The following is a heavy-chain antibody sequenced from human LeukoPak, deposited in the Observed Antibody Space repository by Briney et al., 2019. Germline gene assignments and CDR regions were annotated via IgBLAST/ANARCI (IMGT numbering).Heavy chain of an antibody. CDR2: ISLDGSTE. Sequence: PGRSLRLSCVASGFSLSNFQMYWVRQAPGNGREWVSIISLDGSTEFYADSVKGRFTISRDTASNTMHLEMNNLRIEDTAVYYCMRDYMGWFDPWGQGSLVTVSS. V-gene: IGHV3-30-3*01. D-gene: IGHD3-10*01. CDR1: GFSLSNFQ. CDR3: MRDYMGWFDP. J-gene: IGHJ5*02.